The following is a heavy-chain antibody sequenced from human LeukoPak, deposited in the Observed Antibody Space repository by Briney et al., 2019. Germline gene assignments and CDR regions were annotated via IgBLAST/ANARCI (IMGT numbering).Heavy chain of an antibody. Sequence: GASVKVSCKASGYTFTDYYMHWVRQAPGQGLEWMGGIIPIFGTANYAQKFQGRVTITADESTSTAYMELSSLRSEDTAVYYCARDFAYCSSTSCYKVFDYWGQGTLVTVSS. D-gene: IGHD2-2*02. CDR2: IIPIFGTA. V-gene: IGHV1-69*13. CDR1: GYTFTDYY. CDR3: ARDFAYCSSTSCYKVFDY. J-gene: IGHJ4*02.